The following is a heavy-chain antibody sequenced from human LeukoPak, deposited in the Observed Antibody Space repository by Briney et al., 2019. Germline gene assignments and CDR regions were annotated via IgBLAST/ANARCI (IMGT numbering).Heavy chain of an antibody. V-gene: IGHV3-30*04. CDR1: GFTFSSYA. D-gene: IGHD3-10*01. Sequence: GGSLRLSCAASGFTFSSYAMYWVRQAPGKGLEWVAVISYDGSDKFYADSVKGRFTISRDNAKNSLYLQMNSLRAEDTAVYYCARGRFGDPLNYWGQGTLVTVSS. CDR2: ISYDGSDK. J-gene: IGHJ4*02. CDR3: ARGRFGDPLNY.